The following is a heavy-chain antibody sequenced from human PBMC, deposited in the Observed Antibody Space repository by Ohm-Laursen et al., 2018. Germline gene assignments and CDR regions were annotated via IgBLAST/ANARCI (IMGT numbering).Heavy chain of an antibody. D-gene: IGHD2-2*03. CDR2: ISSSDDTM. CDR3: ARSGHCTSSSCYANRPPDY. Sequence: GSLRLSCSAPGFTFSDYYMSWIRQAPGKGLELVSYISSSDDTMYYVDSVKGRFTISRDNAKNSLYLQMSSLRAEDTAVYYCARSGHCTSSSCYANRPPDYWGQGTLVTVSS. V-gene: IGHV3-11*01. CDR1: GFTFSDYY. J-gene: IGHJ4*02.